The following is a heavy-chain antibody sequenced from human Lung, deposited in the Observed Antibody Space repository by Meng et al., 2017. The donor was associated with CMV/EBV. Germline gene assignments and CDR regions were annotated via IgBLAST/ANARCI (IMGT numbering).Heavy chain of an antibody. J-gene: IGHJ5*02. Sequence: SXTLSLXCTVSGGSTNSYYWTWIRQAPGKGLEWIGYVFYTGTTKYNPSLKSRVTMSLDTSKSHFSLKLTSVTAADTAIYYCARGRAQIGWFDPWGQGTLVTCSS. V-gene: IGHV4-59*01. D-gene: IGHD3-16*01. CDR1: GGSTNSYY. CDR3: ARGRAQIGWFDP. CDR2: VFYTGTT.